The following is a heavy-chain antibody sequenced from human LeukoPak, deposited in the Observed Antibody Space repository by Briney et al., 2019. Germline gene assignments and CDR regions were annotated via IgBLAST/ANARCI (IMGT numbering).Heavy chain of an antibody. CDR3: ARPPRGYSGYGDDYYYYGMDA. J-gene: IGHJ6*02. CDR1: GGTFSSYA. Sequence: VASVKVSCKASGGTFSSYAISWVRQAPGQGLEWMGRIIPILGIANYAQKFQGRVTITADKSTSTAYMELSSLRSEDTAVYYCARPPRGYSGYGDDYYYYGMDAWGQGTTVTVSS. D-gene: IGHD5-12*01. CDR2: IIPILGIA. V-gene: IGHV1-69*04.